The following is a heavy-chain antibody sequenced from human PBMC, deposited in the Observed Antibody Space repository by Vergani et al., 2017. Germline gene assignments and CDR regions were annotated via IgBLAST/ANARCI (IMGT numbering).Heavy chain of an antibody. J-gene: IGHJ4*02. CDR2: ISWNSGSI. CDR1: GFTFDDYA. Sequence: EVQLVESGGGLVQPGRSLRLSCAASGFTFDDYAMHWVRHAPGKGLEWVSGISWNSGSIGYADSVKGRFTISRDNAKNSLYLQMNSLRAEDTAVYYCAKGSLYYYDSSGYYPYYFDYWGQGTLVTVSS. D-gene: IGHD3-22*01. V-gene: IGHV3-9*01. CDR3: AKGSLYYYDSSGYYPYYFDY.